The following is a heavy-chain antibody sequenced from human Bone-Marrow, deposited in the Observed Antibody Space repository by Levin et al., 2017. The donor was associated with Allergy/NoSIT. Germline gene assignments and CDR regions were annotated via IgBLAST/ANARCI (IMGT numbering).Heavy chain of an antibody. CDR1: GFSLRTSGMC. CDR2: IDWDDDK. V-gene: IGHV2-70*01. CDR3: ARIPPQNYYDSSYYSMGMDV. Sequence: QTLSLPCPFSGFSLRTSGMCVSWIRQPPGKALEWLALIDWDDDKYYSASLKTRLTISKDTSKNQVVLIMTKMDPVDTATYYCARIPPQNYYDSSYYSMGMDVWGQGTTVTVSS. D-gene: IGHD3-22*01. J-gene: IGHJ6*02.